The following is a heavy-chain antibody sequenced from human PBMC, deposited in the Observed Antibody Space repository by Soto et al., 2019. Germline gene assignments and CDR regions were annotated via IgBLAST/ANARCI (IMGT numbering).Heavy chain of an antibody. CDR1: GFTFSNAW. Sequence: GWSLRLSCAASGFTFSNAWMSWVRQAPGKGLEWVANIKQDGSEKYYVDSVKGRFTISRDNAKNSLYLQMNSLRAEDTAVYYCARGIAAADYYYGMDVWGQGTTVTVSS. V-gene: IGHV3-7*01. CDR3: ARGIAAADYYYGMDV. J-gene: IGHJ6*02. CDR2: IKQDGSEK. D-gene: IGHD6-13*01.